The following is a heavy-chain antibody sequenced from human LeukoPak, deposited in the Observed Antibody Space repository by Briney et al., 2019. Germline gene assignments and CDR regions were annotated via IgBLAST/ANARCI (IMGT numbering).Heavy chain of an antibody. CDR1: GFTFDDYA. D-gene: IGHD5/OR15-5a*01. Sequence: GRSLRLSCAASGFTFDDYAMHWVRQPPAKGLEWVSGISWNSGTVTYADSVKGRFTISRDNAKNSLYLQMNSLRAEDTALYYCAKDGNVDIVSTMYYFDSWGQGTLVTVSS. J-gene: IGHJ4*02. CDR2: ISWNSGTV. V-gene: IGHV3-9*01. CDR3: AKDGNVDIVSTMYYFDS.